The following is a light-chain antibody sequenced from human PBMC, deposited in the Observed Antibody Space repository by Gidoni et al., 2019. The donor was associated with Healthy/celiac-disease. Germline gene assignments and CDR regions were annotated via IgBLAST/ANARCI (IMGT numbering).Light chain of an antibody. CDR2: KDS. Sequence: SYELTQPPSVSVSPGQTARITCSGDALPKQYAYWYQQKPGQAPVLVIYKDSERPSGIPERFSGSSSGTTVTLTISGVQAEDEADYYCQSADSSGTYVFGTGTXVXVL. CDR1: ALPKQY. J-gene: IGLJ1*01. V-gene: IGLV3-25*02. CDR3: QSADSSGTYV.